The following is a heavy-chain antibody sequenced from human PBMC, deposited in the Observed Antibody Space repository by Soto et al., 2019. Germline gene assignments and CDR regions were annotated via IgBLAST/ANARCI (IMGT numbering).Heavy chain of an antibody. CDR1: GGSISSGGYY. Sequence: SETLSLTCTVSGGSISSGGYYWSWIRQHPGKGLEWIGYIYYSGSTYYNPSLKSRVTISVDTSKNQFSLKLSSVTAADTAVYYCARAPLGSGSYYTDYYYYMDVWGKGTTVTVSS. J-gene: IGHJ6*03. D-gene: IGHD3-10*01. CDR2: IYYSGST. V-gene: IGHV4-31*03. CDR3: ARAPLGSGSYYTDYYYYMDV.